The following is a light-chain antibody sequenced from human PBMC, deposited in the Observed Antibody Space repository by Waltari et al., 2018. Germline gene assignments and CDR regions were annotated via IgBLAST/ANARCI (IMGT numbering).Light chain of an antibody. J-gene: IGKJ3*01. Sequence: EIVLTQSPATLSLSPGARATLSCRASHSISSSFFALSQQQPGQAPTLLIYDTSSRALGIPDRFSGSGSGTDFTLTISRLEPEDFAVYYCHQYGISPPFTFGPGTRVEI. CDR2: DTS. CDR1: HSISSSF. CDR3: HQYGISPPFT. V-gene: IGKV3-20*01.